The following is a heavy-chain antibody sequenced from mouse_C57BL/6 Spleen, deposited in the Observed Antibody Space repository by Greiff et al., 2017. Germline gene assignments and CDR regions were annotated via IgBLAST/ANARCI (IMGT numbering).Heavy chain of an antibody. CDR1: GFTFSDYG. CDR3: ARRYSNYEDAMDY. D-gene: IGHD2-5*01. J-gene: IGHJ4*01. Sequence: EVMLVESGGGLVKPGGSLKLSCAASGFTFSDYGMHWVRQAPEKGLEWVAYISSGSSTIYYADTVKGRFTISRDNAKNTLFLQMTSLRSEDTAMYYWARRYSNYEDAMDYWGQGTSVTVSS. CDR2: ISSGSSTI. V-gene: IGHV5-17*01.